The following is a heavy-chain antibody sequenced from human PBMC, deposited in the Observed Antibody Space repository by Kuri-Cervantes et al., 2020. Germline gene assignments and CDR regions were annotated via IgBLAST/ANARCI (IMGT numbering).Heavy chain of an antibody. V-gene: IGHV4-34*01. J-gene: IGHJ4*02. Sequence: GSLRLSCTASGGSISSYYWSWIRQPQGKGLEWIGEINHSGSTNYNPSLKSRVTISVDTSKNQFSLKLSSVTAADTAVYYCARSIAVAGRMFDYWGQGTLVTVSS. CDR3: ARSIAVAGRMFDY. CDR1: GGSISSYY. CDR2: INHSGST. D-gene: IGHD6-19*01.